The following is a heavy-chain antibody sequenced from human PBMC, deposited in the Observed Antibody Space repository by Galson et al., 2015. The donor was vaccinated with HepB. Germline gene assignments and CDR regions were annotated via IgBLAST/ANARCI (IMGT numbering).Heavy chain of an antibody. CDR3: ARFKTVTRQRLYYYYGMDV. Sequence: SETLSLTCAVYGGSFSGYYWSWIRQPPWKGLEWIGEINPSGSTNYNPSLKSRVTISVDTSKNQFSLKLSSVTAADTAVYYCARFKTVTRQRLYYYYGMDVWGRGTTVTVSS. D-gene: IGHD4-17*01. CDR2: INPSGST. CDR1: GGSFSGYY. J-gene: IGHJ6*02. V-gene: IGHV4-34*01.